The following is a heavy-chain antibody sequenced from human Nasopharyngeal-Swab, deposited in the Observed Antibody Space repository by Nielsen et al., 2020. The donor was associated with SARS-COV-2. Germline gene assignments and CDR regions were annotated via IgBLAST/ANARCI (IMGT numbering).Heavy chain of an antibody. D-gene: IGHD6-13*01. CDR2: ISAYNGNT. Sequence: ASVKVSCKASGYTFTSYGISWVRQAPGQGLEWMGWISAYNGNTNYAQKLQGRVTMTTDTSTSTAYMELRSLRSDDTAVYYCARVIAAAANEGLDYWGQGILVTVSS. CDR3: ARVIAAAANEGLDY. V-gene: IGHV1-18*01. J-gene: IGHJ4*02. CDR1: GYTFTSYG.